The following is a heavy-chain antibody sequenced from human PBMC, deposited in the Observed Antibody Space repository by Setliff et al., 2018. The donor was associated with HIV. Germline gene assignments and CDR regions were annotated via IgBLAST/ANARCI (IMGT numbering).Heavy chain of an antibody. Sequence: GGSLRLSCAASGLTFSSYAMHWVRQAPGKGLEWVAVISYDGSNKYYADSVKGRFTISRDNSKNTLYLQMNSLRAEDTAVYYCARSRRMVVTDAFDIWGQGTMVTVSS. CDR3: ARSRRMVVTDAFDI. V-gene: IGHV3-30*04. D-gene: IGHD2-21*02. CDR2: ISYDGSNK. CDR1: GLTFSSYA. J-gene: IGHJ3*02.